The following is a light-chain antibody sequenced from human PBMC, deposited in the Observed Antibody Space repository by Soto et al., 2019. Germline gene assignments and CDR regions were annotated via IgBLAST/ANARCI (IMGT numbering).Light chain of an antibody. CDR3: AAWDDTLNGVV. CDR2: DNS. V-gene: IGLV1-44*01. Sequence: QSVLTQPPPTSATPGQRVTISCSGSSSNIGTNTVNWYQQFPGTAPKLLIYDNSQRPSEVPDRFSGSKSGTSASLAISGLQSEDEADYYCAAWDDTLNGVVFGGGTKLTVL. J-gene: IGLJ3*02. CDR1: SSNIGTNT.